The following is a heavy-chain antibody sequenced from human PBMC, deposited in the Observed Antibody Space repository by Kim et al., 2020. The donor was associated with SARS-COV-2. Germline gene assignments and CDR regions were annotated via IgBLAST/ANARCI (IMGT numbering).Heavy chain of an antibody. D-gene: IGHD3-3*01. CDR1: GFTFSSYS. CDR3: ARDKGLVQPWVVFMVYYGMDV. J-gene: IGHJ6*02. Sequence: GGSLRLSCAASGFTFSSYSMNWVRQAPGKGLEWVSYISSSSSTIYYADSVKGRFTISRDNAKNSLYLQMNSLRDEDTAVYYCARDKGLVQPWVVFMVYYGMDVWGQGTTVTVSS. CDR2: ISSSSSTI. V-gene: IGHV3-48*02.